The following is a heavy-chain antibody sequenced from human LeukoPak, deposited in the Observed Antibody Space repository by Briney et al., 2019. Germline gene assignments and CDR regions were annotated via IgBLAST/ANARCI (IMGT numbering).Heavy chain of an antibody. Sequence: EASVKVSCKASGYTFTGYYMHWVRQAPGQGLEWMGWINPNSGGTDYAQKFQGRVTMTRDTSISTAYMEVSRLRSDDTAVYYCARDPGAQIYAGTLANDHWGQGTLVTVSS. CDR1: GYTFTGYY. V-gene: IGHV1-2*02. CDR3: ARDPGAQIYAGTLANDH. D-gene: IGHD6-13*01. CDR2: INPNSGGT. J-gene: IGHJ4*02.